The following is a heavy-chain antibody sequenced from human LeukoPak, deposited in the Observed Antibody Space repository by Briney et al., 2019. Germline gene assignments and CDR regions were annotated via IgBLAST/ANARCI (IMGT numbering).Heavy chain of an antibody. J-gene: IGHJ6*02. V-gene: IGHV3-9*01. Sequence: PGRSLRLSCAASGFTFDDYAMHWVRQAPGKGLEWVSGISWNSGSKGYADSVKGRFTISRDNAKNSLYLQMNSLRAEDTALYYCAKDSTLCGGWESTSCYKYYGMDVWGQGTTVTVSS. CDR1: GFTFDDYA. D-gene: IGHD2-2*02. CDR2: ISWNSGSK. CDR3: AKDSTLCGGWESTSCYKYYGMDV.